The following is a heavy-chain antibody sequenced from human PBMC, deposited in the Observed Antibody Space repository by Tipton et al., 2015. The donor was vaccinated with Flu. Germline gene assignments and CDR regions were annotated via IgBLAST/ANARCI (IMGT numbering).Heavy chain of an antibody. D-gene: IGHD4-17*01. CDR1: GGSISSGGYY. J-gene: IGHJ6*02. V-gene: IGHV4-31*03. Sequence: TLSLTCTVSGGSISSGGYYWSWIRQHPGKGLEWIGYIYYSGSTYYNPSLKSRVTISVDTSKNQFSLKLSSVTAADTAVYYCARDGYDYGDYGDYYYGMDVWGQGTTVTASS. CDR3: ARDGYDYGDYGDYYYGMDV. CDR2: IYYSGST.